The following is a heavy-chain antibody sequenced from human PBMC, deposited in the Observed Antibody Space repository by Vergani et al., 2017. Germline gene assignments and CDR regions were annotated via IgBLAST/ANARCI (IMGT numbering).Heavy chain of an antibody. CDR3: ARDLGTFDY. V-gene: IGHV3-21*01. J-gene: IGHJ4*02. CDR2: ISSSSSYI. CDR1: GFTFSSYS. Sequence: EVQLVESGGGLVKPGGSLRLSCAASGFTFSSYSMNWVRQAPGKGLEWVSSISSSSSYIYYADSVKGRFTISRDNSKNTLYLQMNSLRAEDTAVYYCARDLGTFDYWGQGTLVTVSS. D-gene: IGHD1-1*01.